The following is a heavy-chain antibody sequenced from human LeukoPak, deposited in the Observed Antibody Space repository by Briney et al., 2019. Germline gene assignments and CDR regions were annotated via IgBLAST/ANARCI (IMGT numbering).Heavy chain of an antibody. D-gene: IGHD2-2*01. CDR3: VSSLVYRSNTSCLDYCY. CDR2: IIPIFGTA. CDR1: GGTFSSYA. Sequence: ASVKVSCKASGGTFSSYAISWVRQAPGEGLEWMGGIIPIFGTANYAQKFEGKVTITADESTITAYIELSSLRSEGTAVYYCVSSLVYRSNTSCLDYCYWVQGSLVTDSS. V-gene: IGHV1-69*13. J-gene: IGHJ4*02.